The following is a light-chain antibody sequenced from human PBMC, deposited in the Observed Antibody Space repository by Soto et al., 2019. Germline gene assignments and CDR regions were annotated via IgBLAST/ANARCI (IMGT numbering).Light chain of an antibody. CDR1: QSLLHSNGYNY. Sequence: DIVMTQSPLSLPVTPGEPASISRRSSQSLLHSNGYNYLDWYLQKPGQSPQLLIYLGSNRASGVPDRFSGSGSGTEFTLKISRVEAEDVGVYYCMQALQTPRTFGQGTKVEIK. V-gene: IGKV2-28*01. CDR2: LGS. CDR3: MQALQTPRT. J-gene: IGKJ1*01.